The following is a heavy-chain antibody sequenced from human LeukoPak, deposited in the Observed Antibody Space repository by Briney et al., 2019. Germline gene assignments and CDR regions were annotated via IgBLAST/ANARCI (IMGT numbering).Heavy chain of an antibody. Sequence: ASVKVSCQASGGTFSSYTISWVRQAPGQGLQWMGRITPIIGIAKHAQKFQCRVTITAYKSPSTAYMELSSLRSEDTAVYYCARVSASSSDDYYYYMDGWGKGTTVTVSS. V-gene: IGHV1-69*02. J-gene: IGHJ6*03. CDR2: ITPIIGIA. D-gene: IGHD6-6*01. CDR1: GGTFSSYT. CDR3: ARVSASSSDDYYYYMDG.